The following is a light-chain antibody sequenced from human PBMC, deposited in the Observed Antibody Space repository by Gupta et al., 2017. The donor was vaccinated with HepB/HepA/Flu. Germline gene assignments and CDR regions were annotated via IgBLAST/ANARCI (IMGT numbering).Light chain of an antibody. V-gene: IGKV3-15*01. CDR2: GAS. Sequence: EIVMTQSPATLSVSPGERATLSCRASQSVSSNLAWYQQKPGQAPRLLIYGASTRATGIPARFSGSGSGKEFILTITSLQSEDFAVYYCQQYNDWPSWTFGQGTKVEIK. J-gene: IGKJ1*01. CDR1: QSVSSN. CDR3: QQYNDWPSWT.